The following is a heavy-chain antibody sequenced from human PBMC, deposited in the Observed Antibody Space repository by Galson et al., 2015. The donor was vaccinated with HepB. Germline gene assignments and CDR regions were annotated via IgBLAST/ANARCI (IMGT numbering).Heavy chain of an antibody. CDR3: ARFNYEEIFDI. CDR1: YY. Sequence: YYWSWIRQPPGKGLEWIGYFYYSGSPNYNPSLKSRVTISVDTSKNQFSLKLSSVTAADTAVYYCARFNYEEIFDIWGQGTLVTVSS. CDR2: FYYSGSP. J-gene: IGHJ3*02. V-gene: IGHV4-59*01. D-gene: IGHD4-11*01.